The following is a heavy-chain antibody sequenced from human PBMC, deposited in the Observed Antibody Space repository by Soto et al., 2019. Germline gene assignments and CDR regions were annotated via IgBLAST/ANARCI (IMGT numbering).Heavy chain of an antibody. CDR1: GLSITDSEMG. Sequence: QVTLKESGPVLVNHTETLTLRCTVSGLSITDSEMGVSWIRQPPGKALEWLAHIDSSGEKSYRTFLKSRLTISKYTSKSQILRIMTNMDPADTATYYCARRQLAVAVSPWFDPWGQVILVTVSA. CDR3: ARRQLAVAVSPWFDP. J-gene: IGHJ5*02. CDR2: IDSSGEK. V-gene: IGHV2-26*01. D-gene: IGHD6-19*01.